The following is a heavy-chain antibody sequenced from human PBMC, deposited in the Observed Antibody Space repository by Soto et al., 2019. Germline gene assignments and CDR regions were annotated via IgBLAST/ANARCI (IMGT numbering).Heavy chain of an antibody. J-gene: IGHJ4*02. Sequence: QVRLQESGPGLVKPSETLSLTCSVSGVSVSSGSFYWSWIRQPPGKGLEWIGFIYNTETFNYNPSLESRVTLSVDASKHQFPLKLSSVAAADTAVYYCARVPLRYSSSHNFDSWGQGALVTVSS. CDR3: ARVPLRYSSSHNFDS. CDR1: GVSVSSGSFY. D-gene: IGHD6-19*01. V-gene: IGHV4-61*01. CDR2: IYNTETF.